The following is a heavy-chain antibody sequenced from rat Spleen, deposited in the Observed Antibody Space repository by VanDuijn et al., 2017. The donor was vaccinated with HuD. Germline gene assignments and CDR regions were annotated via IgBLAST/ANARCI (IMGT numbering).Heavy chain of an antibody. V-gene: IGHV5-25*01. Sequence: EVQLVESGGDLVQPGRSLKLSCAASGFIFSNYDMAWVRQAPTKGLEWVASISPSGGSTYYRDSVKGRFTVSRENAKSTLYFLMDSLRSEDTATYYCVRQDTSGYSNWFTYWGQGTLVTVSS. J-gene: IGHJ3*01. CDR1: GFIFSNYD. D-gene: IGHD4-3*01. CDR3: VRQDTSGYSNWFTY. CDR2: ISPSGGST.